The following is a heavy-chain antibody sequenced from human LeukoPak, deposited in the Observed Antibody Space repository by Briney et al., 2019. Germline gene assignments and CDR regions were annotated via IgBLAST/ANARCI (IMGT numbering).Heavy chain of an antibody. CDR2: ISYDGSNK. CDR3: ARGVLGGWELFEYYFDY. CDR1: GFTFSSYA. Sequence: HPGGSLRLSCAASGFTFSSYAMHWVRQAPGKGLEWVAVISYDGSNKYYADSVKGRFTISRDNAKNSLYLQMNSLRAEDTAVYYCARGVLGGWELFEYYFDYWGQGTLVTVSS. V-gene: IGHV3-30-3*01. J-gene: IGHJ4*02. D-gene: IGHD1-26*01.